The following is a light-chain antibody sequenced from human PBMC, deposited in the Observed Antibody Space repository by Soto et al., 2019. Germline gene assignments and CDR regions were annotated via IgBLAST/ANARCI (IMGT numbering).Light chain of an antibody. Sequence: QSALTEPASVSGSPGQSITISCTGTSSDVGGYNYVSWYQQHPGKAPKPMIYDVSNRPSGVSNRFSGSKSGNTASLTISGLQAEDEADYYCSSYTSSSTAVFAGGTKLTVL. CDR2: DVS. CDR3: SSYTSSSTAV. V-gene: IGLV2-14*01. CDR1: SSDVGGYNY. J-gene: IGLJ2*01.